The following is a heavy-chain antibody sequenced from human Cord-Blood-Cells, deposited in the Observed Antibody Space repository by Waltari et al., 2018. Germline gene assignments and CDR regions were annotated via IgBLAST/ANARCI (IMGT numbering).Heavy chain of an antibody. CDR1: GYSCTSYW. D-gene: IGHD1-1*01. CDR3: ARHTLYNWNDRSYYFDY. CDR2: IVPRDSST. Sequence: EVQLVQSGAEVKKPGESLRSSCKGSGYSCTSYWISWVRQMPGKGLGWMGRIVPRDSSTNYSPSFQGHVTISAEKSISTAYLQWSSLKASDTAMYYCARHTLYNWNDRSYYFDYWGQGTLVTVSS. J-gene: IGHJ4*02. V-gene: IGHV5-10-1*01.